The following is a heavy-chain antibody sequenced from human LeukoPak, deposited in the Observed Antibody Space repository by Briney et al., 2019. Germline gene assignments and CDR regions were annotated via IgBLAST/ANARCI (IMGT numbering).Heavy chain of an antibody. Sequence: PGGSLRLSCAASGFTFSSYWMTWVRQAPGKGLEWIGSIYYSGSTYYNPSLKSRVTISVDTSKNQFSLKLSPATAADTAVYYCASLQYYYDSSGYYFDYWGQGTLVTVSS. CDR1: GFTFSSYW. CDR2: IYYSGST. J-gene: IGHJ4*02. CDR3: ASLQYYYDSSGYYFDY. V-gene: IGHV4-39*01. D-gene: IGHD3-22*01.